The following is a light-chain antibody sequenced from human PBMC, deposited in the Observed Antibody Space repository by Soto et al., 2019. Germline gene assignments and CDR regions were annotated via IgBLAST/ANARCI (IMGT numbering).Light chain of an antibody. V-gene: IGKV3-11*01. CDR2: EAS. Sequence: EIALTPSPSPLALSPGRRGTLSCTASQSVSSYLDWYQKKNGKAPRLLIYEASNRATGVAARFSGSGSGTDFTITISSIQNEDFEVYYCQQRSNYFQTFGHGTKVDIK. CDR3: QQRSNYFQT. J-gene: IGKJ1*01. CDR1: QSVSSY.